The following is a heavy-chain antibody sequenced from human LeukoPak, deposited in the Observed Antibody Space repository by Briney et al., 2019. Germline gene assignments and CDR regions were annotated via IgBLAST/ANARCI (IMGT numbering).Heavy chain of an antibody. CDR2: IKQDGSEK. J-gene: IGHJ3*02. Sequence: GGSLRLSCAASGFTFRSYWMSWVRQAPGKGLEWVAIIKQDGSEKYYVDSVKGRFTISRDNAKNSLYLQVNSLRAEDTAVYYCAKAFTWGSYLGDSFDIWGQGTKVTVSS. CDR3: AKAFTWGSYLGDSFDI. D-gene: IGHD1-26*01. V-gene: IGHV3-7*01. CDR1: GFTFRSYW.